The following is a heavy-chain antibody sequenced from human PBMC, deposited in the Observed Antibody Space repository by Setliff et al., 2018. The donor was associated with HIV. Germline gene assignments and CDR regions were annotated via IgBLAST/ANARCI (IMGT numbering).Heavy chain of an antibody. CDR3: VRIGHGYSFANGFDP. CDR1: GFTFSRYA. V-gene: IGHV3-23*01. Sequence: GGSLRLSCAVSGFTFSRYAMSWVRQAPGKGLEWVSGISSTGGTTYYADSVRGRFIISRDNSKNTVYLQMNNLRVDDTAVYYCVRIGHGYSFANGFDPWGQGTPVTVS. CDR2: ISSTGGTT. J-gene: IGHJ5*02. D-gene: IGHD5-18*01.